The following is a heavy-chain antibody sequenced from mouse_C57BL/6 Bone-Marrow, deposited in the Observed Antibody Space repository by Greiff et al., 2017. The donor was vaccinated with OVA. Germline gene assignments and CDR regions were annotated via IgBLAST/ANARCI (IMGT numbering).Heavy chain of an antibody. V-gene: IGHV14-4*01. CDR2: IDPENGDT. Sequence: VQLQQSGAELVRPGASVKLSCTASGFNIKDDYMHWVKQRPEQGLEWIGWIDPENGDTENASKFQGKATITADTSSNTAYLQLSSLTSEDTAVYYCTITTVVAGDFDVWGTGTTVTVSS. J-gene: IGHJ1*03. CDR3: TITTVVAGDFDV. D-gene: IGHD1-1*01. CDR1: GFNIKDDY.